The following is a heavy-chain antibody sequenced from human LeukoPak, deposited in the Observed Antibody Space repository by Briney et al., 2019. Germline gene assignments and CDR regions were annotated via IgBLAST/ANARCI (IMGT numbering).Heavy chain of an antibody. D-gene: IGHD5-18*01. CDR2: IYHSGST. V-gene: IGHV4-30-2*01. CDR3: ASGYSYGYAGGLDY. J-gene: IGHJ4*02. Sequence: PSETLALTWDVSGVSISSGGYSWGWIRQPPGKGLEWIGYIYHSGSTYYNPSLKSRVTISVDRSKNQFSLKLSSVTAADTAVYYCASGYSYGYAGGLDYWGQGTLVTVSS. CDR1: GVSISSGGYS.